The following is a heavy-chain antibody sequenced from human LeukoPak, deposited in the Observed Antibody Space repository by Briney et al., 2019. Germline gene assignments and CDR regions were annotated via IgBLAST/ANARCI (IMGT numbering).Heavy chain of an antibody. Sequence: SETLSLTCTVSGGSISSSSHYWGWIRQPPGKGLEWIGSISNSGSTYYNPSLKSRVTISVDTSNNQFSLKLSSVTAADTAVYYCASSGSYVDLDYWGQGTLVTVSS. V-gene: IGHV4-39*07. CDR2: ISNSGST. D-gene: IGHD1-26*01. CDR1: GGSISSSSHY. J-gene: IGHJ4*02. CDR3: ASSGSYVDLDY.